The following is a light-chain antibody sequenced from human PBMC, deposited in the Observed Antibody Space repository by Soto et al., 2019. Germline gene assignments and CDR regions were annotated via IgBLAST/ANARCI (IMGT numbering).Light chain of an antibody. CDR2: GNS. Sequence: QSVLTQPASVSGSPGQSITISCTGTSSDVGGYNFVSWYPQHPGKAPKLLIYGNSNRPSGVPDRFSGSKSGTSASLAITGLQAEDEADYYCQSYDSSLSGWVFGGGTKLTVL. CDR1: SSDVGGYNF. V-gene: IGLV2-14*01. CDR3: QSYDSSLSGWV. J-gene: IGLJ3*02.